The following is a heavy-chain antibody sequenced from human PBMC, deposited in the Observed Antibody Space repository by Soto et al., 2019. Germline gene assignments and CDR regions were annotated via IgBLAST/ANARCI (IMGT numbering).Heavy chain of an antibody. CDR3: ARGPVLRYFDWRLDAFDI. CDR2: INPNSSST. J-gene: IGHJ3*02. V-gene: IGHV1-46*03. D-gene: IGHD3-9*01. Sequence: ASVKVSCKASGYTFTGYYMHWVRQAPGQGLEWMGRINPNSSSTNYAQKFQGRVTMTRDTSTSTVYMELSSLRSEDTAVYYCARGPVLRYFDWRLDAFDIWGQGTMVTVSS. CDR1: GYTFTGYY.